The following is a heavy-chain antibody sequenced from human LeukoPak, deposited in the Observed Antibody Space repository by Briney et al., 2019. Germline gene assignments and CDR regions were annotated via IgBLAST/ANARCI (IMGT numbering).Heavy chain of an antibody. Sequence: ASVKVSCKASGYTFTSYYMHWVRQAPGQGLEWMGIINPSGGSTSYAQKFQGRVTMTRDMSTSTVYMELSSLRSEDTAVYYCARVHDSSGYYYVPLHYWGQGTPVTVSS. CDR1: GYTFTSYY. V-gene: IGHV1-46*01. J-gene: IGHJ4*02. CDR3: ARVHDSSGYYYVPLHY. D-gene: IGHD3-22*01. CDR2: INPSGGST.